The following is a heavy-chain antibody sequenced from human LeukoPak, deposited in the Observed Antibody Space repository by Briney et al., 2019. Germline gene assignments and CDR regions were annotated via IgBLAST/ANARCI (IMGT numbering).Heavy chain of an antibody. V-gene: IGHV4-39*01. Sequence: SETLSLTCTVSGGSISSSSYYWGWIRQPPGKGLEWIGSIYYSGSTYYNPSLKSRVTISVDTSKNQLSLKLSSVTAADTAVYYCARVGYYDILTGYDADWFDPWGQGTLVTVSS. J-gene: IGHJ5*02. D-gene: IGHD3-9*01. CDR2: IYYSGST. CDR1: GGSISSSSYY. CDR3: ARVGYYDILTGYDADWFDP.